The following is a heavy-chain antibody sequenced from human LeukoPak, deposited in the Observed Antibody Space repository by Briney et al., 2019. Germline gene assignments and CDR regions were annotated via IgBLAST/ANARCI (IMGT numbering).Heavy chain of an antibody. D-gene: IGHD6-13*01. CDR3: ASASSHRIAAGGDY. CDR2: INSDGSSR. J-gene: IGHJ4*02. CDR1: GFTFSNYW. Sequence: PGGSLRLSCAASGFTFSNYWMHWVRQAPGKGLVWVSRINSDGSSRNYADSVKGRFTISRVNAKNTLYLQMNSLRAEDTAVYYCASASSHRIAAGGDYWGQGTLVTVSS. V-gene: IGHV3-74*01.